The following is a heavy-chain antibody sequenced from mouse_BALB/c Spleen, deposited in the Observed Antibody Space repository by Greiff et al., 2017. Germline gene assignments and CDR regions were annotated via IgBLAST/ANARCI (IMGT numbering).Heavy chain of an antibody. CDR2: INPSNGRT. V-gene: IGHV1S81*02. J-gene: IGHJ1*01. D-gene: IGHD1-1*02. CDR3: ARSGGYYWYFDV. CDR1: GYTFTSYW. Sequence: QVQLQQPGAELVKPGASVKLSCKASGYTFTSYWMHWVKQRPGQGLEWIGEINPSNGRTNYNEKFKSKATLTVDKSSSTAYMQLSSLTSEDSAVYYGARSGGYYWYFDVWGAGTTVTVSS.